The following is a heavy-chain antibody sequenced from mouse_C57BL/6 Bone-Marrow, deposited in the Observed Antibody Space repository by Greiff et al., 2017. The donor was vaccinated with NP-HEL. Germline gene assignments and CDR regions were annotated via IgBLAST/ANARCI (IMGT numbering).Heavy chain of an antibody. J-gene: IGHJ3*01. CDR1: GYTFTSYW. V-gene: IGHV1-59*01. CDR3: ARTHWCAY. Sequence: VKLQQSGAELVRPGTSVKLSCKASGYTFTSYWMHWVKQRPGQGLEWIGVIDPSDSYTNYNQKFKGKATLTVDTTSSTAYLQLSSLTSEVSAVYYCARTHWCAYWGQGPLVTVSA. CDR2: IDPSDSYT.